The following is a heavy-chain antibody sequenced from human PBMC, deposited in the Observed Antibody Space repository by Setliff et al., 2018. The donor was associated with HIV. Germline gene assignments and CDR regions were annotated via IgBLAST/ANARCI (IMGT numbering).Heavy chain of an antibody. CDR1: GGSFSGYY. Sequence: SETLSLTCTVSGGSFSGYYWSWIRQPPGKGLEWIGEINHSGSTNYNPSLKSRVTISVDTSKNQFSLKLSSVTAADTAVYYCARGGRTYYYDSSGYYRHYYYYMDVWGKGTTVTVSS. D-gene: IGHD3-22*01. V-gene: IGHV4-34*01. CDR3: ARGGRTYYYDSSGYYRHYYYYMDV. CDR2: INHSGST. J-gene: IGHJ6*03.